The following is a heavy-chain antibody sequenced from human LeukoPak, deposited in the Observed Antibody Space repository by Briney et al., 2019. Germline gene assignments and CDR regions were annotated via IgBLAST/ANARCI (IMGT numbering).Heavy chain of an antibody. D-gene: IGHD2-2*01. J-gene: IGHJ4*02. CDR2: IRYDGSNK. V-gene: IGHV3-30*02. CDR3: AKDLAYCSSTSCHSY. Sequence: GGSLRLSCAASGFTFSSYGMHWVRQAPGKGLEWVAFIRYDGSNKYYADPVKGRFTISRDNSKNTLYLQMNSLRAEDTAVYYCAKDLAYCSSTSCHSYWGQGTLVTVSS. CDR1: GFTFSSYG.